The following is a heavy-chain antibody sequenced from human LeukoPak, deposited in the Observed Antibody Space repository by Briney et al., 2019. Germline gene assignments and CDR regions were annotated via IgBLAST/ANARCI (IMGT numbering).Heavy chain of an antibody. CDR1: GGSISSSSYY. J-gene: IGHJ5*02. D-gene: IGHD6-13*01. CDR3: ARHERDGSSWTTTGNWFDP. V-gene: IGHV4-39*01. Sequence: PSETLSLTCSVSGGSISSSSYYWGWIRQPPGKGLEWIGSIYYSGSTYYNPSLKSRVTISVDTSKNQFSLKLSSVTAADTAVYYCARHERDGSSWTTTGNWFDPWGQGTLVTVSS. CDR2: IYYSGST.